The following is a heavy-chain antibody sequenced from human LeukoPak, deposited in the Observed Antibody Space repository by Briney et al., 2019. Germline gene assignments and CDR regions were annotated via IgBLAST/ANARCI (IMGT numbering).Heavy chain of an antibody. J-gene: IGHJ4*02. CDR1: GGSFSGYY. D-gene: IGHD1-26*01. V-gene: IGHV4-34*01. Sequence: ASETLSLTCAFYGGSFSGYYWSWIRQPPGKGLEWIGEINHSGGTTYNPSLKSRVTISLDTSKNQFSLKLSSVTAADTAVYYCARGGLKWELLPARAKKSYYFDYWGQGTLVTVSS. CDR3: ARGGLKWELLPARAKKSYYFDY. CDR2: INHSGGT.